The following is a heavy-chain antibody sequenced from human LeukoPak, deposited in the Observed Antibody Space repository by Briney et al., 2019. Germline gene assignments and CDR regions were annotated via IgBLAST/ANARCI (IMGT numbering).Heavy chain of an antibody. CDR1: GYTFTSYG. CDR3: ARSPVVGATPHYYYYMDV. CDR2: ISAYNGNT. J-gene: IGHJ6*03. V-gene: IGHV1-18*01. Sequence: ASVKVSCKASGYTFTSYGISWVRQAPGQGLEWMGWISAYNGNTNYAQKLQGRVTMTTDTSTSTAYMELRSLRFDDTAVYYCARSPVVGATPHYYYYMDVWGKGTTVTVSS. D-gene: IGHD1-26*01.